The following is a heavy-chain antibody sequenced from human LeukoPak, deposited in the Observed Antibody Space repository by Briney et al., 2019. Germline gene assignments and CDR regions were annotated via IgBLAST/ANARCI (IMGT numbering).Heavy chain of an antibody. CDR2: INPNSGGT. J-gene: IGHJ1*01. CDR1: GYTFTGYY. D-gene: IGHD6-13*01. Sequence: GASVKVSCKASGYTFTGYYMHWVRQAPGQGLEWMGWINPNSGGTNYAQKFQGRVTMTRDTSISTAYMELSRLRSDDTAVYYCARARSSWFEYFQHWGQGTLVTVSS. CDR3: ARARSSWFEYFQH. V-gene: IGHV1-2*02.